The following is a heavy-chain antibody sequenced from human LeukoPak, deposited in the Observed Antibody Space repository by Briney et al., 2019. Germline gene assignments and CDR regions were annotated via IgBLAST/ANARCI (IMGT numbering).Heavy chain of an antibody. CDR1: GFTFSSYS. D-gene: IGHD2-21*02. CDR2: ISSSSSYI. CDR3: AKDNRPRYCGGDCYMNY. Sequence: GGSLRLSCAASGFTFSSYSMNWVRQAPGKGLEWVSFISSSSSYIYYTDSVKGRFTISRDNAKNSLYLQLNSLRAEDTAVYYCAKDNRPRYCGGDCYMNYWGQGTLVTVSS. V-gene: IGHV3-21*01. J-gene: IGHJ4*02.